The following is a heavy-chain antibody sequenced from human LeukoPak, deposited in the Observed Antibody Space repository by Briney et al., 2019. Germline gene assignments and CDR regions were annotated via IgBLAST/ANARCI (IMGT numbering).Heavy chain of an antibody. CDR1: GFTFSSYLW. Sequence: PGGSLRLSCAASGFTFSSYLWRHWVRQAPGKGLVWVSRIRSDGGSSTYADSVKGRFTISRDNAKNTLYLQMNTLRAEDTAVYYCVRDLDLGGYSSFVSWGQGTLVTVSS. CDR2: IRSDGGSS. V-gene: IGHV3-74*01. D-gene: IGHD4-23*01. CDR3: VRDLDLGGYSSFVS. J-gene: IGHJ4*02.